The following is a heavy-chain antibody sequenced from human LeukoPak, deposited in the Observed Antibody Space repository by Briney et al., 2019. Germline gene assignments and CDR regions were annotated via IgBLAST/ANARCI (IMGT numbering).Heavy chain of an antibody. Sequence: ASVKASCKASGYTFTGYYMHWVRQAPGQGLEWMGWINPNSGGTNYAQKFQGRVTMTRDTSISTAYMELSRLRSDDTAVYYCARAAGLRYFDWLPIDYWGPGTLVTVSP. CDR2: INPNSGGT. J-gene: IGHJ4*02. CDR1: GYTFTGYY. V-gene: IGHV1-2*02. CDR3: ARAAGLRYFDWLPIDY. D-gene: IGHD3-9*01.